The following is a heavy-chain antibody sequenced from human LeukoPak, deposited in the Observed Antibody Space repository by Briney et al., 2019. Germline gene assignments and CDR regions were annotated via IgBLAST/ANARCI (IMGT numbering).Heavy chain of an antibody. V-gene: IGHV4-59*01. CDR2: IYYSGST. J-gene: IGHJ4*02. D-gene: IGHD6-13*01. CDR1: GFTFTSYS. Sequence: GSLRLSCAASGFTFTSYSMNWVRQAPGKGLEWIGYIYYSGSTNYNPSLKSRVTISVDTSKNQFSLKLSSVTAADTAVYYCARSPYSSSWQARYFFDYWGQGTLVTVSS. CDR3: ARSPYSSSWQARYFFDY.